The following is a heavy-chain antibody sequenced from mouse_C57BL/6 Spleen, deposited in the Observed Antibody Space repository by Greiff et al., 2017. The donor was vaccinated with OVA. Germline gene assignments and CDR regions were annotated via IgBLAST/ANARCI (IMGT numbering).Heavy chain of an antibody. CDR1: GFTFSDYG. CDR3: AGGDYDDDVPWFAY. D-gene: IGHD2-4*01. Sequence: EVQRVEPGGGLVKPGGSLKLSCAASGFTFSDYGMHWVRQAPEQGLEWVAYISPGSSTTYYADTVKGRSTLSRDNANNTLFLQITSLTSEDAAMYYCAGGDYDDDVPWFAYWGQGTLVTVSA. V-gene: IGHV5-17*01. J-gene: IGHJ3*01. CDR2: ISPGSSTT.